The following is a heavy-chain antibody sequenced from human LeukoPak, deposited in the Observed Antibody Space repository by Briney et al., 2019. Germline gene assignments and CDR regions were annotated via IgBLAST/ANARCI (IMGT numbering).Heavy chain of an antibody. J-gene: IGHJ5*02. CDR1: GYIFTSYD. Sequence: ASVKVSCKASGYIFTSYDINWVRQATGQGLEWTGWMNPNSGNTGYAQKFQGRVTITRDTSITTAYMELSSLRSEDTAVYYCARRRDGYNSDWFGPWGQGTLVTVSS. CDR2: MNPNSGNT. D-gene: IGHD5-24*01. V-gene: IGHV1-8*01. CDR3: ARRRDGYNSDWFGP.